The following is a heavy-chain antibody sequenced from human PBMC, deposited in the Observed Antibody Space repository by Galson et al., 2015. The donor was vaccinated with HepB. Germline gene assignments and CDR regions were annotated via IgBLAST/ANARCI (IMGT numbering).Heavy chain of an antibody. J-gene: IGHJ6*02. D-gene: IGHD2-2*01. Sequence: SVKVSCKASGGTFSSYAISWVRQAPGQGLEWMGGIIPIFGTANYAQKFQGRVTITADESTSTAYMELSSLRSEDTAVYYCARDPFVVVPAAMNPHYYYYYGMDVWGQGTTVTVSS. CDR2: IIPIFGTA. CDR3: ARDPFVVVPAAMNPHYYYYYGMDV. V-gene: IGHV1-69*13. CDR1: GGTFSSYA.